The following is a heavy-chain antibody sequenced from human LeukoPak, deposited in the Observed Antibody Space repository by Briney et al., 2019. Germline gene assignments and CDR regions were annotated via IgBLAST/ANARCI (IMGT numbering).Heavy chain of an antibody. Sequence: ASVKVSCKASGYTFTSYDINWVRQATGQGLEWMGWMNHNSGNTGYAQKFQGRVTITRNTSISTAYMELSSLRSEDTAVYYCAVDVNDREFDYWGQGTLVTVSS. CDR1: GYTFTSYD. V-gene: IGHV1-8*03. D-gene: IGHD3/OR15-3a*01. CDR3: AVDVNDREFDY. J-gene: IGHJ4*02. CDR2: MNHNSGNT.